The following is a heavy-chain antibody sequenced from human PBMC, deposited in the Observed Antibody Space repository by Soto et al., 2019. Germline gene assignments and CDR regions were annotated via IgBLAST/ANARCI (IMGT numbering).Heavy chain of an antibody. D-gene: IGHD2-8*01. CDR3: ARTYCTNGVCHYYYYYVMDV. CDR1: GGTFSSYA. CDR2: IIPIFGTA. J-gene: IGHJ6*02. V-gene: IGHV1-69*13. Sequence: GASVKVSCKASGGTFSSYAIGWVRQAPGQGLEWMGGIIPIFGTANYAQKFQGRVTITADESTSTAYMELSSLRSEDTAVYYCARTYCTNGVCHYYYYYVMDVWGQGTTVTVSS.